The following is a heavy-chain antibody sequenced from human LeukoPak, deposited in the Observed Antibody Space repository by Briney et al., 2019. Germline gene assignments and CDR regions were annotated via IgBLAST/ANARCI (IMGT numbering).Heavy chain of an antibody. Sequence: PSETLSLTCTVSGGSISSSAYYWGWIRQPPGKGLEWIGTIYYSGSTYYNASLRSRVTISVDGSKNQFSLKLTSVTAADTAVYYCARGEGSPGAFDIWGQGTMVTVSS. J-gene: IGHJ3*02. D-gene: IGHD1-26*01. CDR1: GGSISSSAYY. CDR3: ARGEGSPGAFDI. V-gene: IGHV4-39*07. CDR2: IYYSGST.